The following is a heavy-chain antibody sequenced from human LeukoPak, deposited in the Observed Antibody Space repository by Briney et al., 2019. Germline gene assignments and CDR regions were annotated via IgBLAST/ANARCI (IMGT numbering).Heavy chain of an antibody. J-gene: IGHJ4*02. D-gene: IGHD1-26*01. CDR1: GFTFSSYA. V-gene: IGHV3-30*04. Sequence: PGGSLRLSCAASGFTFSSYAMHWVRQAPGKGLEWVAVISYDGSNKYYADSVKGRFTISRDNSKNTLYLQMNSLRAEDTAVYYCARDQRVWELLRNGIGYWGQGTLVTVSS. CDR2: ISYDGSNK. CDR3: ARDQRVWELLRNGIGY.